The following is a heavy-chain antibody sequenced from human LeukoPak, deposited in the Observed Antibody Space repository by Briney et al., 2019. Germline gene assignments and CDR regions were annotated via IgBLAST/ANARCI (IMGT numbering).Heavy chain of an antibody. V-gene: IGHV4-59*08. D-gene: IGHD2-15*01. J-gene: IGHJ5*02. CDR3: ARQTVGYNISGRFDP. Sequence: SETLSLTCSVSGGSISSYYWSWIRQPPGKGLEWLGRVYSSGSTKYNPSLESRVTISVDTSKNQFSLKLSSVTAADTAVYYCARQTVGYNISGRFDPWGQGTRVTVSS. CDR2: VYSSGST. CDR1: GGSISSYY.